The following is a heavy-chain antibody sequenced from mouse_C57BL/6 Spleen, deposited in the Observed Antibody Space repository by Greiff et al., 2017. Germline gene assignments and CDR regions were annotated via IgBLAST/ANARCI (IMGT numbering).Heavy chain of an antibody. CDR3: ARVGVVVHYYAMDY. V-gene: IGHV1-64*01. CDR2: IHPNSGST. Sequence: VQLQQPGAELVKPGASVKLSCKASGYTFTSYWMHWVKQRPGQGLEWIGMIHPNSGSTNYNEKFKSKATLTVDKSSSTAYMQLSSLTSADSAVYYCARVGVVVHYYAMDYWGQGTSVTVAS. CDR1: GYTFTSYW. J-gene: IGHJ4*01. D-gene: IGHD1-1*01.